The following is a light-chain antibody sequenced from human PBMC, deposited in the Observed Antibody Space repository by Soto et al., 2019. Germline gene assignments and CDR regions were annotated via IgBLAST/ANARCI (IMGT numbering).Light chain of an antibody. CDR3: SSYAGSNNNNFVA. V-gene: IGLV2-8*01. CDR1: SSDIGGYNY. J-gene: IGLJ2*01. Sequence: QSVLTQPPSASGSPGQSVTISCTGTSSDIGGYNYVSWYQQHPGRAPKLMIYEVTKRPSRVPDRFSGSKYGATASLTVSGLQAEDEADYYCSSYAGSNNNNFVAFGGGTKLTVL. CDR2: EVT.